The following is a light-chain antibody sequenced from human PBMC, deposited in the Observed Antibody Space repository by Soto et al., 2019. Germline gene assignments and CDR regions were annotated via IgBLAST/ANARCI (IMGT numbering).Light chain of an antibody. V-gene: IGKV1-5*01. CDR3: QQYNTYST. Sequence: DIQMTQSHSTLSASLGDRVSIXCRASQSISRWWAWYQQKPGKAPQALIYDASSLKSGVPSRFSGNGSGTEFTLTISSLQPDDFATYYCQQYNTYSTFGQGTRLEIK. CDR1: QSISRW. CDR2: DAS. J-gene: IGKJ5*01.